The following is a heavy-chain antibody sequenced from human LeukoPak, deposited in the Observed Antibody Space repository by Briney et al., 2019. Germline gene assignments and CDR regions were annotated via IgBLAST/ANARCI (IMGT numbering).Heavy chain of an antibody. V-gene: IGHV3-9*01. Sequence: GGSLRLSCAASGFTFDDYAMHWVRQAPGKGLEWVSGISWNSGSIGYADSVKGRFTVSRDNSKNTLYLQMNSLRAEDTAVYYCAKGTYYDGGGLAFDIWGQGTMVTVSS. CDR3: AKGTYYDGGGLAFDI. CDR2: ISWNSGSI. CDR1: GFTFDDYA. D-gene: IGHD3-22*01. J-gene: IGHJ3*02.